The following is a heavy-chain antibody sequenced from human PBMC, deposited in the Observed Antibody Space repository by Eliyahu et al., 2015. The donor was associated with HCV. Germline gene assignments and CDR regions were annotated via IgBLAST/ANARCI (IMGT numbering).Heavy chain of an antibody. CDR3: ARDPCGGGSCYSGDY. CDR2: ISTTSNYI. V-gene: IGHV3-21*01. D-gene: IGHD2-15*01. J-gene: IGHJ4*02. CDR1: GFTFSSYG. Sequence: EVQLVESGGGLVKPGXSLRLSCAVSGFTFSSYGMXWVRQAPGKGLEWVXSISTTSNYIYYTDSVKGRFTISRDNAKNSLYLQMNSLRAEDTAVYYCARDPCGGGSCYSGDYWGQGTLVTVSS.